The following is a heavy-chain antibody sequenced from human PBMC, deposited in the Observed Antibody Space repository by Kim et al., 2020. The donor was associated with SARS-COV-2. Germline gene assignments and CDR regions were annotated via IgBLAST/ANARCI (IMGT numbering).Heavy chain of an antibody. CDR3: AGSIAAAGTSSYYYGMDV. D-gene: IGHD6-13*01. Sequence: ASVKVSCKASGYTFTSYYMHWVRQAPGQGLEWMGIINPSGGSTSYAQKFQGRVTMTRDTSTSTVYMELSSLRSEDTAVYYCAGSIAAAGTSSYYYGMDVWGQGTTVTVSS. CDR2: INPSGGST. V-gene: IGHV1-46*01. CDR1: GYTFTSYY. J-gene: IGHJ6*02.